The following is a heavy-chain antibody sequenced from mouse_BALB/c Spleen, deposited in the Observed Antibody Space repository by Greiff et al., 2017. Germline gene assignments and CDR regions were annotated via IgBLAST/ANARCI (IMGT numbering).Heavy chain of an antibody. Sequence: EVQLQQSGAELVRSGASVKLSCTASGFNIKDYYMHWVKQRPEQGLEWIGWIDPENGDTEYAPKFQGKATMTADTSSNTAYLQLSSLTSEDTAVYYCNPTGTGAMDYWGQGTSVTVSS. CDR1: GFNIKDYY. J-gene: IGHJ4*01. V-gene: IGHV14-4*02. CDR3: NPTGTGAMDY. CDR2: IDPENGDT. D-gene: IGHD4-1*01.